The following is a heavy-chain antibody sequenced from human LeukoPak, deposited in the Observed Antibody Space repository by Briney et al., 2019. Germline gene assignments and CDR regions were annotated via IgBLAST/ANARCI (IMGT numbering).Heavy chain of an antibody. V-gene: IGHV4-30-4*01. D-gene: IGHD1-26*01. CDR1: GGSISSGDYY. J-gene: IGHJ4*02. CDR3: AREEARGGSPRFDY. Sequence: PSETLSLTCTVSGGSISSGDYYWSWLRHPPGKGLEWIGYIYYSGSTYYNPSLKSRVTISVDTSKNQFSLKLSSVTAADTAVYYCAREEARGGSPRFDYWGQGTLVTVSS. CDR2: IYYSGST.